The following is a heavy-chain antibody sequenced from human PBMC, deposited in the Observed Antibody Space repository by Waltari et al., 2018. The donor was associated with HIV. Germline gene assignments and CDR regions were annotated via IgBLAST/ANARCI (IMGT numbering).Heavy chain of an antibody. V-gene: IGHV3-53*01. Sequence: EVQLVASGGGLIEPGGSLRVSCPASGSPIRSNYMSWVRQAPGKGLEWVSVIYSGGSRYYADSVKGRFIISRDNSKNTVSLHMNSLRAEDTAVYYCARDPRSSGYYGMDVWGQGIKVTVSS. CDR2: IYSGGSR. CDR3: ARDPRSSGYYGMDV. D-gene: IGHD1-26*01. J-gene: IGHJ6*02. CDR1: GSPIRSNY.